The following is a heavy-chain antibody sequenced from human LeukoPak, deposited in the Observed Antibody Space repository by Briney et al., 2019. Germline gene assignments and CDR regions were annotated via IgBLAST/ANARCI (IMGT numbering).Heavy chain of an antibody. CDR2: IRFDGSNK. V-gene: IGHV3-30*02. Sequence: GGSLRLSCAASGFTFSSYGMHWVRQAPGKGLEWVAFIRFDGSNKYYADSVKGRFTISRDNSKNTLYLQMNSLRVEDTAVYYCAKERGYSGSPADYWGQGTLVTVSS. CDR1: GFTFSSYG. CDR3: AKERGYSGSPADY. J-gene: IGHJ4*02. D-gene: IGHD1-26*01.